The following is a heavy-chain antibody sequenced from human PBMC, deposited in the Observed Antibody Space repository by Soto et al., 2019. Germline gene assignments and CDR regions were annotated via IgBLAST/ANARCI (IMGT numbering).Heavy chain of an antibody. V-gene: IGHV1-69*01. J-gene: IGHJ6*02. D-gene: IGHD6-19*01. Sequence: QVQLEQSGGEVKKPGSSVKVSCKASGVTFSKFIMTWVRQAPGLGLEWVGGIIPIFGTANYAKKFQGRVTITADESTSSSYLEVSNLRSEDTAVYYCAKVRYSSPMGYYYGMDVWGQGTAVTVSS. CDR3: AKVRYSSPMGYYYGMDV. CDR1: GVTFSKFI. CDR2: IIPIFGTA.